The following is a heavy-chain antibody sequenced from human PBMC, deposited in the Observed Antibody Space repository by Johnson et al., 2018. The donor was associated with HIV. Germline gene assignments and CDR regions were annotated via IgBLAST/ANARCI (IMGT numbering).Heavy chain of an antibody. CDR3: ARAYSYGVFDI. CDR1: GFTFDDYA. D-gene: IGHD5-18*01. J-gene: IGHJ3*02. CDR2: ISWNSGSI. Sequence: VQLVESGGGLVQPGRSLRLSCAASGFTFDDYAMHWVRQAPGKGLEWVSGISWNSGSIGYADSVKGRFTISRDNSKNTLYLQMNSLRAEDTALYYCARAYSYGVFDIWGQGTMVTVSS. V-gene: IGHV3-9*01.